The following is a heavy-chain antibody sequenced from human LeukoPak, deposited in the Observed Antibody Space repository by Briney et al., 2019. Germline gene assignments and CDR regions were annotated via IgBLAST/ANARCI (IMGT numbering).Heavy chain of an antibody. CDR1: GGSISSGSYY. J-gene: IGHJ4*02. CDR2: IYTSGST. V-gene: IGHV4-61*02. D-gene: IGHD1-26*01. Sequence: SQTLSLTCTVSGGSISSGSYYWSWIRQPAGKGLEWIGRIYTSGSTNYNPSLKNRVTISVDTSKNQFSLKLSSVTAADTAVYYCARVGSGSYDYWGQGTLVTVSS. CDR3: ARVGSGSYDY.